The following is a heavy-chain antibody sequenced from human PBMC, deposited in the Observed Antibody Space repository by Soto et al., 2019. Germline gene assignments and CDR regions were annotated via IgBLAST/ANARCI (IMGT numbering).Heavy chain of an antibody. CDR1: GGSISSYY. D-gene: IGHD7-27*01. CDR3: ARDLLGRGDAFDI. V-gene: IGHV4-59*01. Sequence: SETLSLTCTVSGGSISSYYLSWIRQPPGKGLEWIGYIYYSGSTNYNPSLKSRVTISVDTSKNQFSLKLSSVTAADTAVYYCARDLLGRGDAFDIWGQGTTVTVSS. J-gene: IGHJ3*02. CDR2: IYYSGST.